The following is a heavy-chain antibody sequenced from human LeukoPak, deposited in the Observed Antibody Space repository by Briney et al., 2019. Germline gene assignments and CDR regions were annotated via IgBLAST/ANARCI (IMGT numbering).Heavy chain of an antibody. CDR1: GFTFSNYE. J-gene: IGHJ4*02. CDR2: ISSSGTTI. Sequence: GGSLRLSCAASGFTFSNYEMNWVRQAPGKGLEWVSYISSSGTTIYYADSVKSRFTISRDNAKNSLSLQMNSLKVEDTAVYYCARDHNGPYTFDYWGQGTLVTVSS. V-gene: IGHV3-48*03. CDR3: ARDHNGPYTFDY. D-gene: IGHD2-2*02.